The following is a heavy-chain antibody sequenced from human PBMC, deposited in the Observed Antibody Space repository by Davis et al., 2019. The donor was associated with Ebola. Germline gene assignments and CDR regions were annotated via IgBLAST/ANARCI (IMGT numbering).Heavy chain of an antibody. CDR3: ARGDWNYPYYYYGMDV. J-gene: IGHJ6*02. D-gene: IGHD1-7*01. V-gene: IGHV4-61*05. CDR2: IYYSGST. Sequence: GSLRLSCTVSGGSIISSSSYWGWIRQPPGKGLEWIGYIYYSGSTNYNPSLKSRVTISVGTSKNQFSLKLSSVTAADTAVYYCARGDWNYPYYYYGMDVWGQGTTVTVSS. CDR1: GGSIISSSSY.